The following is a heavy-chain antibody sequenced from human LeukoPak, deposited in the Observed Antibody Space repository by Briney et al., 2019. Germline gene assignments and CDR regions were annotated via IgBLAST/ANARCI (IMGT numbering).Heavy chain of an antibody. V-gene: IGHV4-4*07. Sequence: SETLSLTCTVSGGSINNYFWSWIRQPAVKGLEWIGRIDTSGSTNYNPSLKSRVTMSVDTSKNQFSLKLRSVTAADTAVYYCARDREFSGSYPDAFDIWGQGRMVTVSS. CDR3: ARDREFSGSYPDAFDI. J-gene: IGHJ3*02. CDR1: GGSINNYF. CDR2: IDTSGST. D-gene: IGHD1-26*01.